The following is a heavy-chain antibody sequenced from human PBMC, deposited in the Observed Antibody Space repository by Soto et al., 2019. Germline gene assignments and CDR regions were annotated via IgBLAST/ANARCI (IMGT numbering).Heavy chain of an antibody. J-gene: IGHJ4*02. CDR2: ISNTGRT. CDR1: GGSVSGGSYF. Sequence: QVQLQESGPGLMKPSETLSLTCSVSGGSVSGGSYFWSWIRQPPGKGLEWLGFISNTGRTIYNPSLESRVTISVDTSKNQFSMNLSSVTAADTAVYYCARDRSYGIFDFWGQGTLFTVSS. CDR3: ARDRSYGIFDF. V-gene: IGHV4-61*01. D-gene: IGHD3-16*01.